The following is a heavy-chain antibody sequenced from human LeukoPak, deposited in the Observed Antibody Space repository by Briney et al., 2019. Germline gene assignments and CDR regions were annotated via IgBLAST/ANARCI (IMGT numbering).Heavy chain of an antibody. Sequence: PSETLSLTCTVSGGSISNRSYYWSWIRQPPGKGLEWIGEINHSGSTNYNPSLKSRVTISVDTSKNQFSLKLSSVTAADTAVYYCARRYYYYYGMDVWGQGTTVTVSS. J-gene: IGHJ6*02. CDR2: INHSGST. V-gene: IGHV4-39*07. CDR1: GGSISNRSYY. CDR3: ARRYYYYYGMDV.